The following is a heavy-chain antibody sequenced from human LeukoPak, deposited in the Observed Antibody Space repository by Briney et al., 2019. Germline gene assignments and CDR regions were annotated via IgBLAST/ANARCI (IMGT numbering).Heavy chain of an antibody. Sequence: GGSLRLSCAASGFTVSSNYMTWVRQAPGKGPQWVSVIHKNAITYYADTVKGRFTISRDNSKNMVYLQMNSLRAEDTAVYYCARDHVVASGAVAYWGQGTLVTVSS. V-gene: IGHV3-53*01. CDR1: GFTVSSNY. CDR2: IHKNAIT. CDR3: ARDHVVASGAVAY. J-gene: IGHJ4*02. D-gene: IGHD2-15*01.